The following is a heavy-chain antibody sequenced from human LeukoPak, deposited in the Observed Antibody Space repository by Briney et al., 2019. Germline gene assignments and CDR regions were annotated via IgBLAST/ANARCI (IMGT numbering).Heavy chain of an antibody. CDR2: ISSSSSYI. V-gene: IGHV3-21*01. J-gene: IGHJ5*02. D-gene: IGHD6-6*01. CDR3: ARDGSSSSYRAFRWFDP. Sequence: GGSLRLSCAASGFTFSSYSMYWVRQAPGKGLEWVSSISSSSSYIYYADSVKGRFTISRDNAKNSLYLQMNSLRAEDTAVYYCARDGSSSSYRAFRWFDPWGQGTLVTVSS. CDR1: GFTFSSYS.